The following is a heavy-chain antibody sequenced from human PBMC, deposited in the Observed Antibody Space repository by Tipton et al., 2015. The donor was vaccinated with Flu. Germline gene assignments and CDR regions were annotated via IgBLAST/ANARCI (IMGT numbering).Heavy chain of an antibody. CDR3: ARVPGDHGHLDY. CDR1: GGSISSYY. Sequence: TLSLTCTVSGGSISSYYWSWIRQPPGKGLEWIGYIYYSGSTNYNPSLKSRVTISVDTSKNQFSLKLSSVTAADTAVYYCARVPGDHGHLDYWGQGTLVTVSS. CDR2: IYYSGST. V-gene: IGHV4-59*01. D-gene: IGHD7-27*01. J-gene: IGHJ4*02.